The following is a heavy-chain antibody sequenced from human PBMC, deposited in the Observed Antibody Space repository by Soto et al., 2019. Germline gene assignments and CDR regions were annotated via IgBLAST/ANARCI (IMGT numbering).Heavy chain of an antibody. CDR2: INSDGRTK. J-gene: IGHJ4*02. V-gene: IGHV3-74*01. CDR3: GSAKIGDYFQVY. Sequence: EVQLVESGGGLVQPGGSLRLSCAVSGFTFSGYWMHWVRQAPGKGLVWVSRINSDGRTKNYADYVKGRFTISRDNAKDALYLQMDSLRAEDTAVYYCGSAKIGDYFQVYWGQGTLVTVSS. D-gene: IGHD4-17*01. CDR1: GFTFSGYW.